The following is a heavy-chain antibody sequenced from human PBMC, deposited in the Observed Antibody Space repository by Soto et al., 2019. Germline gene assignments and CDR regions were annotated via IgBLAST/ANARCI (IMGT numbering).Heavy chain of an antibody. Sequence: GGSLRLSCAASGFTFSSYAMSWVRQAPGKGLEWVSAISGSGGSTYYADSVKGRFTISRDNSKNTLYLQMNSLRAEDTAVYYCAKGRGPIVGATNDAFDTWGQGTMVTVSS. V-gene: IGHV3-23*01. CDR3: AKGRGPIVGATNDAFDT. CDR2: ISGSGGST. J-gene: IGHJ3*02. D-gene: IGHD1-26*01. CDR1: GFTFSSYA.